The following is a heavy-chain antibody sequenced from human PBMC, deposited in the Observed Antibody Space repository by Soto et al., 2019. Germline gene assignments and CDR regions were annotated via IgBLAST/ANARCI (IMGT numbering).Heavy chain of an antibody. CDR2: IGTSSSYI. V-gene: IGHV3-21*01. J-gene: IGHJ6*03. Sequence: EVQLVESGGGLVKPGGSLRLSCAASGFTFNNYNMNWVRQAPGKGLEWVSSIGTSSSYIYYAASLKGRFTISRDNAENSLYLQLNSLRAEDTAVYYCSGVLSGTPNYYYMDVWGEGTAVTVSS. D-gene: IGHD2-15*01. CDR1: GFTFNNYN. CDR3: SGVLSGTPNYYYMDV.